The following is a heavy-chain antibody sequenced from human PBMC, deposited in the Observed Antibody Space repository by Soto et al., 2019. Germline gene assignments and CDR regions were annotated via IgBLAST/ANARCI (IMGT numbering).Heavy chain of an antibody. CDR3: SHGYYQYFAS. V-gene: IGHV3-15*07. D-gene: IGHD5-18*01. J-gene: IGHJ4*02. Sequence: PGGSMRLSXAVSGVTLTNVWMNWVRKAPGKGPEWVGRIKSETDGGTADFAAPVKGRFTISRDDSENTLYLQMNSLKTEDTAVYYCSHGYYQYFASWGQGTLVTVSS. CDR1: GVTLTNVW. CDR2: IKSETDGGTA.